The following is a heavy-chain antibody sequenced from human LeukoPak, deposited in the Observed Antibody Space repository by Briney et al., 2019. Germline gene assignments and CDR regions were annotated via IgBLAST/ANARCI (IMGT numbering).Heavy chain of an antibody. CDR2: ISGSGGST. Sequence: GGTLRLSCAASGFTFSSYGMRWVRQAPGKGLEWVSVISGSGGSTYYADSVKGRFTVSRDNSKNTLYLQMNSLRAEDAAVYFCAKAPVTSCRGAYCYPFDSWGQGTLVTVSS. CDR3: AKAPVTSCRGAYCYPFDS. CDR1: GFTFSSYG. D-gene: IGHD2-21*01. J-gene: IGHJ4*02. V-gene: IGHV3-23*01.